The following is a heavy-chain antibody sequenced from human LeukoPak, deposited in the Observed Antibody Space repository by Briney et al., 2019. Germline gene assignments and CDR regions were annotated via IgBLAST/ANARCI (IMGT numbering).Heavy chain of an antibody. Sequence: SGPTLLKPTPTLTLTFTFSGFSLGTSGVGVGWIRQPPVKAVEWLSLIYWDDDKRYSPSLKSRLTITKDTSKNQVVLTMTNMDPVDTATYYCALWYCSSPSCHGEFDYWGQGTLVTVSS. J-gene: IGHJ4*02. CDR3: ALWYCSSPSCHGEFDY. D-gene: IGHD2-2*01. CDR1: GFSLGTSGVG. CDR2: IYWDDDK. V-gene: IGHV2-5*02.